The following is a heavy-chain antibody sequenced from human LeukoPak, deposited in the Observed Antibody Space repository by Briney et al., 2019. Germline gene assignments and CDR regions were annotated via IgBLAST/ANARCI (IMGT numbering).Heavy chain of an antibody. CDR2: VNEDGSET. Sequence: GGSLRLSCEASGFTFNTYWIHWVRQAPGKGLVWVSRVNEDGSETNYADSVKGRFTISRDNAKNTAYLEMDSLRVKDTAVYYCARAKPADFDLWGRGTLLTVSS. J-gene: IGHJ2*01. CDR1: GFTFNTYW. CDR3: ARAKPADFDL. V-gene: IGHV3-74*01.